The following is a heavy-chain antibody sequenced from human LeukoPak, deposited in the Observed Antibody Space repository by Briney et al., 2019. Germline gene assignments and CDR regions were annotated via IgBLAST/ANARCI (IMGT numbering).Heavy chain of an antibody. CDR3: ARDHPSTVTNDY. D-gene: IGHD4-17*01. CDR2: INPSGGST. J-gene: IGHJ4*02. CDR1: GYTFTGYY. Sequence: ASVMVSCKASGYTFTGYYMHWVRQAPGQGLEWMGIINPSGGSTSYAQKFQGRVTMTRDTSTSTVYMELSSLRSEDTAVYYCARDHPSTVTNDYWGQGTLVTVSS. V-gene: IGHV1-46*01.